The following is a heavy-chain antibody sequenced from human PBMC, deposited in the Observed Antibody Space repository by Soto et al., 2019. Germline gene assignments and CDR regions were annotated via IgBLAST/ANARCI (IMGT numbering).Heavy chain of an antibody. CDR3: ARVVTMVRGVLDY. CDR2: INAGNGNT. V-gene: IGHV1-3*01. CDR1: GYTFTSYA. Sequence: ASVKVSCKASGYTFTSYAMHWVRQAPGQRLEWMGWINAGNGNTKYSQKFQGRVTITRDTSASTAYMELSSLRSEDTAVYYCARVVTMVRGVLDYWGQGTLVTVSS. D-gene: IGHD3-10*01. J-gene: IGHJ4*02.